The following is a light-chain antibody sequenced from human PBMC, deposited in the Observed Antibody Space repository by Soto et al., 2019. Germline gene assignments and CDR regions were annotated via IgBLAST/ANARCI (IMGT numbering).Light chain of an antibody. CDR3: TSYVGNDIWV. J-gene: IGLJ3*02. CDR2: EVS. CDR1: SSDVGGYNY. Sequence: QSAPTQPPSASGSPGQSATISCTGTSSDVGGYNYVSWYQQYPGKAPKLMIYEVSKRPSGVPDRFSGSKSGNTASLTVSGLQAEDEADYYCTSYVGNDIWVFGGGTKVTVL. V-gene: IGLV2-8*01.